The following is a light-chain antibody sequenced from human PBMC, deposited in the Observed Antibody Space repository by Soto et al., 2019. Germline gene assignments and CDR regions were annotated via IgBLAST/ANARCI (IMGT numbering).Light chain of an antibody. CDR2: GAT. J-gene: IGKJ5*01. V-gene: IGKV3-20*01. CDR1: ESIGDY. CDR3: QQYVTSPAIN. Sequence: PGERATLSCWASESIGDYLAWYQQKPGQAPRLLIYGATMRTTGTPDRFSGAGSETHFTLAISRLEPGDFAVYYCQQYVTSPAINFGQGTRLEIK.